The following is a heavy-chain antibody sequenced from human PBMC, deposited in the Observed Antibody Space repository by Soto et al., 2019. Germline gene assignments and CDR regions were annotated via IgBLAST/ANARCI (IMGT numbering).Heavy chain of an antibody. CDR1: GFPFSSYD. CDR2: IGTAGDT. J-gene: IGHJ4*02. D-gene: IGHD3-22*01. Sequence: GGSLRLSCSASGFPFSSYDMHWVRQGPGKGLEWVSSIGTAGDTNYAGSVKGRFTISRENAKNSLYLQMKSLRAGDTAIYFCARAIAPTLFDYSGQGTQVTVSS. V-gene: IGHV3-13*04. CDR3: ARAIAPTLFDY.